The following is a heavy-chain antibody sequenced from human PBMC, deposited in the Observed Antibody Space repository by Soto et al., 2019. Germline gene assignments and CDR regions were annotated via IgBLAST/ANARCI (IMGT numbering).Heavy chain of an antibody. Sequence: SVKVSCKASGFTFTSSAVQWVRQARGQRLEWIGWIVVGSGNTNYAQKFQERVTITRDMSTSTAYMELSSLRSEDTAVYYCAAAEWELNYYYGMDVWGQGTTVTV. D-gene: IGHD1-26*01. CDR1: GFTFTSSA. CDR3: AAAEWELNYYYGMDV. CDR2: IVVGSGNT. V-gene: IGHV1-58*01. J-gene: IGHJ6*02.